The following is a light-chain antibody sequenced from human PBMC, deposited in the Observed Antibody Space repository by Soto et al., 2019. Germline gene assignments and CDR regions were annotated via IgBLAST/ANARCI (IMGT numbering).Light chain of an antibody. CDR1: QSISNF. CDR2: GAS. CDR3: QQSYNTPPST. J-gene: IGKJ2*01. Sequence: DIQMTQSPSSLSASVGDRVTITCRASQSISNFLTWYQQKPGKAPNLLIYGASSLQSGVPSRFSGSGAGTDFTHNITSLQPEDFATHYSQQSYNTPPSTFGQGTRLEIK. V-gene: IGKV1-39*01.